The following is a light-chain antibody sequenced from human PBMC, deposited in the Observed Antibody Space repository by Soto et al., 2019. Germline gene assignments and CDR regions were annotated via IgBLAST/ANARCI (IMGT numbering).Light chain of an antibody. CDR3: SSYTIRSTSPRV. V-gene: IGLV2-14*01. CDR2: DVS. Sequence: QSALTQPASVSGSPGQSITISCTGTSSDVGGYNYVSWYQQHPGKAPKLMIYDVSNRPSGVSNRFSGSKSGNAASLSISGLQAEDEDDYYCSSYTIRSTSPRVFGGGTKLTVL. CDR1: SSDVGGYNY. J-gene: IGLJ2*01.